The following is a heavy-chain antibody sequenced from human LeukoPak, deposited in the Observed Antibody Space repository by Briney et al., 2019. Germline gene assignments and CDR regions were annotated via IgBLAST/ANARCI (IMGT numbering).Heavy chain of an antibody. D-gene: IGHD3-3*01. Sequence: EASVKVSCKASGYTFTGYYMHWVRQAPGQGLEWMGWINPNSGGTNYAQKFQGRVTMTRDTSISTAYMELSRLRSDDTAVYYCASCLTDYSDFCFDPGAKEPLVTFP. CDR1: GYTFTGYY. CDR2: INPNSGGT. CDR3: ASCLTDYSDFCFDP. V-gene: IGHV1-2*02. J-gene: IGHJ5*02.